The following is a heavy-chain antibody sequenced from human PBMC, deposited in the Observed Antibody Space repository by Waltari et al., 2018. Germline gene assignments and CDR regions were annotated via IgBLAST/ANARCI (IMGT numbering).Heavy chain of an antibody. CDR3: APLPGGSGQTFDY. CDR1: GYSFSSYS. V-gene: IGHV1-69-2*01. J-gene: IGHJ4*02. Sequence: VQLVQSGAEVKKPGAAVRVSCKASGYSFSSYSLNWVRQVPGKGLEWMGRIDPEDGETVYSEKFQGRVTITADTSTDTAYMELSSLTSGDTAVYYCAPLPGGSGQTFDYWGQGTLVTVSS. CDR2: IDPEDGET. D-gene: IGHD3-10*01.